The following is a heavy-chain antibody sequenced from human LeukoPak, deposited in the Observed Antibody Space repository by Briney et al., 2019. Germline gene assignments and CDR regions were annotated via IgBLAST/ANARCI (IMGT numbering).Heavy chain of an antibody. J-gene: IGHJ4*02. CDR3: ARGGSLYLDY. CDR2: IRPYNGDT. Sequence: ASVKVSCKASGFIFTSYGISWVRQAPGQGLEWMGWIRPYNGDTTYAQKFQGRVTMTPDTSTSTAYMELRSLRSDDTVVYYCARGGSLYLDYWGQGTLVTVSS. V-gene: IGHV1-18*01. CDR1: GFIFTSYG. D-gene: IGHD3-10*01.